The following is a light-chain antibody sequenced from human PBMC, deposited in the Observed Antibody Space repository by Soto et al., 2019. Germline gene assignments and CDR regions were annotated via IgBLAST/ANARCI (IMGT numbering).Light chain of an antibody. CDR2: GAS. V-gene: IGKV3-20*01. CDR3: QQYGHSLWT. CDR1: QSVSSSY. J-gene: IGKJ1*01. Sequence: ENVLTQSPGTLSLSPGERATLSCRASQSVSSSYLAWYQQKPGQAPRLLIYGASSRATGIPDRFSGSGSGTDFTLTISRLEPEDYAVYYCQQYGHSLWTFGQGTKVDIK.